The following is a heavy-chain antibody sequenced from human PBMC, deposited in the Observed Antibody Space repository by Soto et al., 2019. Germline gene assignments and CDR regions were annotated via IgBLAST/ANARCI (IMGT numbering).Heavy chain of an antibody. CDR1: GGSFSGYY. V-gene: IGHV4-34*01. D-gene: IGHD2-2*01. Sequence: SETLSLTCAVYGGSFSGYYWSWIRQPPGKGLEWIGEINHSGSTNYNPSLKSRVTISVDTSKNQFSLKLSSVTAADTAVYYCAGGPIVAVPAATHYYYYGMDVWGQGTTVTVSS. J-gene: IGHJ6*02. CDR2: INHSGST. CDR3: AGGPIVAVPAATHYYYYGMDV.